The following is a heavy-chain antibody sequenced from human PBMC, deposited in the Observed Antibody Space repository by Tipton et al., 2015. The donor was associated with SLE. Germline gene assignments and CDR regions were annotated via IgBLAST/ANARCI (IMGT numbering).Heavy chain of an antibody. CDR3: ARLVWEPRAFDI. D-gene: IGHD1-26*01. CDR2: IYYSGST. V-gene: IGHV4-34*01. CDR1: GGSFSGYY. J-gene: IGHJ3*02. Sequence: TLSLTCAVYGGSFSGYYWGWIRQPPGKGLEWIGSIYYSGSTCYNPSLKSRVTISVDTSKNQFSLKLTSVTAADTAVYYCARLVWEPRAFDIWGQGTMVTVSS.